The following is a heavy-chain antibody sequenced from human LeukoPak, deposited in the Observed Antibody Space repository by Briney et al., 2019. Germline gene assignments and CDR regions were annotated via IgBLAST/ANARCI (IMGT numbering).Heavy chain of an antibody. Sequence: GGSLRLSCAASGFTLNNAWMSWVRQAPGKGLEWLGRIKRETDGGTIDYAAPVKGRFTISRDDSKNTLYLQMNSPKTEDTAVYYCARDWYHAFDFWGQGTMVTVSS. CDR2: IKRETDGGTI. J-gene: IGHJ3*01. CDR3: ARDWYHAFDF. D-gene: IGHD3-9*01. V-gene: IGHV3-15*01. CDR1: GFTLNNAW.